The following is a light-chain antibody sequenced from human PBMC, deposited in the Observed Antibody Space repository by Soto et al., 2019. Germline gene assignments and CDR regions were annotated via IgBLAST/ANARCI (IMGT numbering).Light chain of an antibody. CDR3: SSYTSSSTPRYV. CDR1: SSDVGGYNY. V-gene: IGLV2-14*01. Sequence: QSALTQPACVSGSPGQSSTISYTGTSSDVGGYNYVSWYQQHPGKAPKLMIYDVSNRPSGVSNRFSGSKSGNTASLTISGLQAEDEADYYCSSYTSSSTPRYVFGTGTKLTVL. CDR2: DVS. J-gene: IGLJ1*01.